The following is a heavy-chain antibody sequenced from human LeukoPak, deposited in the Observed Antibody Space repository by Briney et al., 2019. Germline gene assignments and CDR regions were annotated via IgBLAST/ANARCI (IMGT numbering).Heavy chain of an antibody. V-gene: IGHV3-30*02. CDR1: GFIFSSYD. Sequence: PGGSLRLSCAASGFIFSSYDMHWVRLAPGKGLEWVAYVRYDGSNKYYADSVKGRFTISRDDSGNTLYLQMNSLRVEDTAVYYCAKDRGTARSTHFDYWGQGTLVTVSS. CDR2: VRYDGSNK. D-gene: IGHD3-10*01. J-gene: IGHJ4*02. CDR3: AKDRGTARSTHFDY.